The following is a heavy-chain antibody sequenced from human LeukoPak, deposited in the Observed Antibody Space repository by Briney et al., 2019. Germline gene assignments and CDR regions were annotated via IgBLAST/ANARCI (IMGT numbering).Heavy chain of an antibody. CDR3: ARLLYYYDSSGYS. V-gene: IGHV3-48*01. Sequence: GGSLRLSCAASGFTFSSYSMNWVRQAPGKWLEWVSYISSSSSTIYYADSVKGRFTISIDNAKNSLYLQMNSLRAEDTAVYYCARLLYYYDSSGYSWGQGTLVTVSS. CDR1: GFTFSSYS. D-gene: IGHD3-22*01. CDR2: ISSSSSTI. J-gene: IGHJ5*02.